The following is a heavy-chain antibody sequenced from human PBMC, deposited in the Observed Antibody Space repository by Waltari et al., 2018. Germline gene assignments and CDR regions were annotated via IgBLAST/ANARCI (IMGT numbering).Heavy chain of an antibody. J-gene: IGHJ4*02. D-gene: IGHD6-19*01. CDR1: GGSISSSY. CDR3: ARGKGSGWSSYFDY. CDR2: IYGGTGST. V-gene: IGHV4-59*12. Sequence: QVQLQESGPGLVKPSETLSLTCAVSGGSISSSYCSWIRQSPGEGLEWIGYIYGGTGSTTYNPSLKSRVTISTDTSKNQFSLKLRSVTAADAAVYYCARGKGSGWSSYFDYWGQGVLVTVSS.